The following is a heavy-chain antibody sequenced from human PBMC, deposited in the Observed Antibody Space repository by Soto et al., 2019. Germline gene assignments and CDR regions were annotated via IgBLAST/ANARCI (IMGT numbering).Heavy chain of an antibody. Sequence: SETLSLTCTVSCGSISCYYWSWLRQPPGKGLEWIGYIYSIGSTNYNPSLRSRVTMSIDTSQEQFSLKLSSVPATDTAVYYCARHVNLPLAGTGFDSWGGGTLVTVSS. J-gene: IGHJ4*02. V-gene: IGHV4-59*08. D-gene: IGHD6-19*01. CDR2: IYSIGST. CDR3: ARHVNLPLAGTGFDS. CDR1: CGSISCYY.